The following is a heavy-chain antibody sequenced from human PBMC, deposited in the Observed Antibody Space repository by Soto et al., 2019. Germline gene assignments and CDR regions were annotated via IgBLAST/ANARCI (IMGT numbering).Heavy chain of an antibody. CDR3: ARVNPGNNLHHPYGLHV. CDR2: ISYDGYNT. CDR1: GFPFDSFA. Sequence: GGSLRLSCAASGFPFDSFAIHWVRQTPGKVLEWVALISYDGYNTYYADSVKGRFTISRDNSKNTLYLQMTSLRPDDTGVYYSARVNPGNNLHHPYGLHVWDQG. V-gene: IGHV3-30-3*01. J-gene: IGHJ6*02. D-gene: IGHD1-1*01.